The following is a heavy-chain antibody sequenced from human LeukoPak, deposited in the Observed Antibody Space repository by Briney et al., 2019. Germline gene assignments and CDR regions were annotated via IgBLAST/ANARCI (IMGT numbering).Heavy chain of an antibody. D-gene: IGHD6-13*01. Sequence: PGGSLRLSCAASGFTASSNYMSWVRQAPGKGLEWVSVIYSGGSTYYADSVKGRFTISRDNSKNTLYLQMNSLRAEDTAVYYCARPGIAAAGLPDYWGQGTLVTVSS. CDR2: IYSGGST. CDR3: ARPGIAAAGLPDY. V-gene: IGHV3-53*01. CDR1: GFTASSNY. J-gene: IGHJ4*02.